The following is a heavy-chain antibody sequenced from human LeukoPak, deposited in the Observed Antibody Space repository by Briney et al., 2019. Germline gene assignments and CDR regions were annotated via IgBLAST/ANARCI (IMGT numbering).Heavy chain of an antibody. D-gene: IGHD3-10*01. V-gene: IGHV1-69*13. CDR3: ARVGDYGSGSYFFDY. Sequence: SVKVSCKASGGTFSSYAISWVRQDPGQGLEWMGGIIPIFGTANYAQKFQGRVTITADESTSTAYMELSSLRSDDTAVYYCARVGDYGSGSYFFDYCGQGTLVTVSS. CDR1: GGTFSSYA. CDR2: IIPIFGTA. J-gene: IGHJ4*02.